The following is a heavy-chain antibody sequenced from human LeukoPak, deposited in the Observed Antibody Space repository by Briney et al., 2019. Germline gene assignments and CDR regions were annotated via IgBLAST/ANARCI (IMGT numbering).Heavy chain of an antibody. D-gene: IGHD2-2*01. Sequence: ASVKVSCKASGYTFTSYGISWVRQAPGQGLEWMGWISAYSGNTNYAQNLQGRVTMTTDTSTTTAYMELRSLRSEETAVYYCARARCSSISCTFDYWGQGTLVTVSS. CDR2: ISAYSGNT. J-gene: IGHJ4*02. CDR1: GYTFTSYG. V-gene: IGHV1-18*01. CDR3: ARARCSSISCTFDY.